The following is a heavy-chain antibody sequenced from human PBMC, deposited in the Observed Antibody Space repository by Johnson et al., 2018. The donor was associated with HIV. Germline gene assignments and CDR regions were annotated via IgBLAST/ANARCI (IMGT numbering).Heavy chain of an antibody. CDR2: ISWNSGSI. D-gene: IGHD3-16*01. CDR3: AKGVWGSHSIDAFDI. J-gene: IGHJ3*02. V-gene: IGHV3-9*01. Sequence: VQLVESGGGLVQPGRSLRLSCAASGFTFDDYAMHWVRQAPGEGLEWVSGISWNSGSIGYADSVKGRFTISRDNAKNSLYLQMNSLRAEDTALYYCAKGVWGSHSIDAFDIWGQGTMVTVSS. CDR1: GFTFDDYA.